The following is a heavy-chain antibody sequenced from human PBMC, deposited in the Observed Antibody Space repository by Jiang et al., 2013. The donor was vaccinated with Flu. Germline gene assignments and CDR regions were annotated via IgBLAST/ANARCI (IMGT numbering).Heavy chain of an antibody. CDR3: ASHLTVVPGTIGFDN. CDR2: IHLSGTT. J-gene: IGHJ4*02. V-gene: IGHV4-4*02. Sequence: VQLVESGPGLVKPSGTLSLTCGVSGGSISSRNWWSWVRQPPGKGLEWIGQIHLSGTTNYNPSLKSRVSISLDKSKNQLSLQLSSVTAADTAVYYCASHLTVVPGTIGFDNWGLGTMVTVSS. D-gene: IGHD2-2*02. CDR1: GGSISSRNW.